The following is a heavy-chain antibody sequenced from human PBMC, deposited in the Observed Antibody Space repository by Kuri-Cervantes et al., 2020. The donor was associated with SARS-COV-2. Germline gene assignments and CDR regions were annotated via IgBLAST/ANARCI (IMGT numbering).Heavy chain of an antibody. CDR3: AKDPDRNMVATGVLGY. V-gene: IGHV4-59*01. J-gene: IGHJ4*02. CDR2: IYYSGST. D-gene: IGHD5-12*01. CDR1: GGSISSYY. Sequence: SETLSLTCTVSGGSISSYYWSWIRQPPGKGLEWIGYIYYSGSTNYNPSLKSRVTISVGTYKNQFSLKLSSVTAADTAVYYSAKDPDRNMVATGVLGYWGQGTLVTVSS.